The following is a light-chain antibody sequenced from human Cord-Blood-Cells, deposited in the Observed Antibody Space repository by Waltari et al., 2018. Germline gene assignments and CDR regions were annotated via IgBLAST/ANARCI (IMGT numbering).Light chain of an antibody. J-gene: IGKJ4*01. V-gene: IGKV3-11*01. CDR3: QQRSNWLT. CDR1: QSVSSH. Sequence: EIVLTQSPATLSLSPGEIATLSCRASQSVSSHLAWYQQKPGQAPRLLIYDASNRATGIPARFSGSGSGTDFTLTISSLEPEDCAVYYCQQRSNWLTFGGGTKVEIK. CDR2: DAS.